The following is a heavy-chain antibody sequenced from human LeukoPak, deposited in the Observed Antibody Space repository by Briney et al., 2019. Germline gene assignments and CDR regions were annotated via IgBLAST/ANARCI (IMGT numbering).Heavy chain of an antibody. CDR1: GGSISSYY. V-gene: IGHV4-4*07. J-gene: IGHJ4*02. CDR3: ARDRILLRDFWSGYGPPYYFDY. CDR2: IYTSGST. D-gene: IGHD3-3*01. Sequence: SETLSLTCTVSGGSISSYYWSWIRQPAGKGLEWIGRIYTSGSTNYNPSLKSRVTMSVDTSKNQFSLKLSSVTAADTAVYYCARDRILLRDFWSGYGPPYYFDYWGQGTLVTVSS.